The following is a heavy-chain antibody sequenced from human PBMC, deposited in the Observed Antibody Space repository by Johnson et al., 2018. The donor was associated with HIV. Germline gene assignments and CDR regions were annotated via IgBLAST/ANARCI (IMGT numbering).Heavy chain of an antibody. CDR3: AKRRVAGDDAFDV. CDR2: ITPSGTTI. D-gene: IGHD6-19*01. CDR1: GFTVSSNY. J-gene: IGHJ3*01. Sequence: QVQLVESGGGLIQPGGSLRLSCAASGFTVSSNYMSWVRQAPGKGLEWVSVITPSGTTIYNADSVKGRFTISRDNAKKSLYLQMTSLRAEDTAMYYCAKRRVAGDDAFDVWGQGTMVIVSS. V-gene: IGHV3-11*04.